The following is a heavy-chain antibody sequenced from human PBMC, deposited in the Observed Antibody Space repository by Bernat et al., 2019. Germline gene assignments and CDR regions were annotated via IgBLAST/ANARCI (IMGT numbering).Heavy chain of an antibody. CDR2: IWYDGSNK. CDR3: AKDHFAEIIKWNYAWFDP. D-gene: IGHD1-7*01. J-gene: IGHJ5*02. Sequence: QVQLVESGGGVVQPGRSLRLSCVASGFTFSSYGMHWVRQAPGKGLEWVAVIWYDGSNKYYGDSVKGRFTISRDNSKNTLYLQMNSLRGEDTAVYYCAKDHFAEIIKWNYAWFDPWGQGTLVTVSS. V-gene: IGHV3-33*06. CDR1: GFTFSSYG.